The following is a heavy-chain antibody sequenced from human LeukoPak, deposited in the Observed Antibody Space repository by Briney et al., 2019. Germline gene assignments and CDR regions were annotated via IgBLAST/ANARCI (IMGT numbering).Heavy chain of an antibody. V-gene: IGHV3-23*01. D-gene: IGHD4-23*01. Sequence: PGGSLRLSCAASGFTFSNYGMSWVRQAPGKGLEWVSTIVGSGGSTYYADSVQGRFTISRDNSKNTVFLQMNSLRAEDTAVYYCAKLYGSNADFDFGGQGTLVTVSA. CDR3: AKLYGSNADFDF. J-gene: IGHJ4*02. CDR2: IVGSGGST. CDR1: GFTFSNYG.